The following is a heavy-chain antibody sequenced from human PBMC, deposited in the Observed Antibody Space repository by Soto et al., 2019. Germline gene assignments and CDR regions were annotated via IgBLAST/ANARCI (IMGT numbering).Heavy chain of an antibody. CDR1: GGTFSSYA. J-gene: IGHJ4*02. Sequence: SVKVSCKASGGTFSSYAISWVRQAPGQGLEWMGGIIPIFGTANYAQKFQGRVTITADESTSTAYMELSSLRSEDTAVYYCASGQRWLHFVHYFDYWGQGPLVTFSS. V-gene: IGHV1-69*13. CDR2: IIPIFGTA. D-gene: IGHD5-12*01. CDR3: ASGQRWLHFVHYFDY.